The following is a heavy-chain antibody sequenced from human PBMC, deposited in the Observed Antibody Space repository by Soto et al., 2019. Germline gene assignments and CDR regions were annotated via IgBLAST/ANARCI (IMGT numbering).Heavy chain of an antibody. V-gene: IGHV1-69*01. CDR3: ARPDEGGYSSNHHYYYALDV. Sequence: QVPLVQSGAEVKKPGSSVKVSCKASGGTFRSYSISWVRQAPGPGLEWMGGIIPIFDITNYAQKFQGRVTITADESTSTAYMELSSLGSDDTAVYYCARPDEGGYSSNHHYYYALDVWGQGTTVTV. J-gene: IGHJ6*02. D-gene: IGHD3-22*01. CDR1: GGTFRSYS. CDR2: IIPIFDIT.